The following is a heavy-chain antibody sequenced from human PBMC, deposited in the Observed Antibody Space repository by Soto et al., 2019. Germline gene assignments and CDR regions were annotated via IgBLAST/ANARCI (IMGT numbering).Heavy chain of an antibody. CDR1: GGSFSGYY. CDR2: INHSGST. CDR3: ARGLYYYYYMDV. Sequence: ETLSLTCAAYGGSFSGYYWSWIRQPPGKGLEWIGEINHSGSTNYNPSLKSRVTISVDTSKNQFSLKLSSVTAADTAVYYCARGLYYYYYMDVWGKGTTVTVSS. V-gene: IGHV4-34*01. J-gene: IGHJ6*03.